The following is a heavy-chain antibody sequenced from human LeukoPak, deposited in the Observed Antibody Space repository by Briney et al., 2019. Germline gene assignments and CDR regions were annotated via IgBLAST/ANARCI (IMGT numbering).Heavy chain of an antibody. Sequence: GGSLRLSCAASGFTVSSNYMSWVRQAPGKGLEWVSVIYSGGSTYYADSVKGRFTISRDNSKNTLYPQMSSLRAEDTAVYYCARQDTAMDMYYFDYWGQGTLVTVSS. V-gene: IGHV3-53*01. CDR1: GFTVSSNY. J-gene: IGHJ4*02. CDR3: ARQDTAMDMYYFDY. D-gene: IGHD5-18*01. CDR2: IYSGGST.